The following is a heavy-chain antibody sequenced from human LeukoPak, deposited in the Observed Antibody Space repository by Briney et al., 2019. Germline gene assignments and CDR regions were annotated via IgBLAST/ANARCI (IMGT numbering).Heavy chain of an antibody. J-gene: IGHJ4*02. CDR3: ASDPSGRFGELSTDY. D-gene: IGHD3-10*01. V-gene: IGHV1-69*13. CDR2: IIPIFGTA. Sequence: SVTVSCTASGGTFSSYAISWVRQAPGQGLEWMGGIIPIFGTANYAQKFQGRVTITADESTSTAYMELSSLRSEDTAVYYCASDPSGRFGELSTDYWGQGTLVTVSS. CDR1: GGTFSSYA.